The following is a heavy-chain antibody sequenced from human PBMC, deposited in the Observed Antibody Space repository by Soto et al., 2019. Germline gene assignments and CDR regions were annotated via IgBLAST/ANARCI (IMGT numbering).Heavy chain of an antibody. J-gene: IGHJ4*02. CDR2: ISANLGTT. CDR1: GYTFTSYG. V-gene: IGHV1-18*01. CDR3: AREMVEMAAAGGL. D-gene: IGHD6-13*01. Sequence: ASVKVSCKASGYTFTSYGISWVRQAPGQGLEWMGWISANLGTTNYAQKFQGRVTMTTDESTSTAYMELSSLRSDDTAVYYCAREMVEMAAAGGLWGQGTLVTVSS.